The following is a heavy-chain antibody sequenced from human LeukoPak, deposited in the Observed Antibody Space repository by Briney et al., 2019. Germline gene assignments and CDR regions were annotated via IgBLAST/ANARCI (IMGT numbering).Heavy chain of an antibody. CDR3: AREPYSRSSIDV. V-gene: IGHV3-74*01. J-gene: IGHJ6*03. CDR1: GFTFSRYW. D-gene: IGHD5-12*01. Sequence: GGSLRLSCEASGFTFSRYWMHWVRQAPGRGLVWVSRINTDGRSTSYADSVKGRFTISRDNAKNTLYLQMNSLRAEDTAVYYCAREPYSRSSIDVWGEGTTVTVSS. CDR2: INTDGRST.